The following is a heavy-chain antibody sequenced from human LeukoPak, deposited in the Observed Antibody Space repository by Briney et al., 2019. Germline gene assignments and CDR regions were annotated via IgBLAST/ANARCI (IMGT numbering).Heavy chain of an antibody. CDR1: GFTFSSYA. CDR2: ISYDGSNK. CDR3: ARGGSTVTTRSYFDY. D-gene: IGHD4-17*01. J-gene: IGHJ4*02. Sequence: GGSLRLSCAASGFTFSSYAMHWVRQAPGKGLEWVAVISYDGSNKYYADSVKGRFTISRDNSKNTLYLQMNSLRAEDTAVYYCARGGSTVTTRSYFDYWGQGTLVTVSS. V-gene: IGHV3-30-3*01.